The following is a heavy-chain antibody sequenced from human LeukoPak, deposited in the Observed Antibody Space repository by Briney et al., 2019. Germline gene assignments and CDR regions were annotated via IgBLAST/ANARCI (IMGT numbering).Heavy chain of an antibody. J-gene: IGHJ4*02. CDR3: AGGITMVQGVPIGY. V-gene: IGHV1-8*01. CDR1: GYTFTSYD. CDR2: MNPNSGNT. D-gene: IGHD3-10*01. Sequence: ASVKVSCKASGYTFTSYDINWVRQATGQGLEWMGWMNPNSGNTGYAQKFQGRVTMTRNTSISTAYMELSSLRSEDTAVYYCAGGITMVQGVPIGYWGQGTLVTVSS.